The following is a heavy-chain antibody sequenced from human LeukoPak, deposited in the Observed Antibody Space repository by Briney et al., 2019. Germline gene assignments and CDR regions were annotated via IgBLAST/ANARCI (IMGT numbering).Heavy chain of an antibody. CDR2: ISSSSSTI. CDR1: GFTFSSHS. V-gene: IGHV3-48*01. J-gene: IGHJ5*02. CDR3: ARDRDCSGGNCYSSWFDP. D-gene: IGHD2-15*01. Sequence: GGSLRLSCAASGFTFSSHSMNWVRQAPGKGLEWVSYISSSSSTIYYADSVKGRFTISRDNAKNSLFLQMNSLRGEDTAVYFCARDRDCSGGNCYSSWFDPWGQGTLVTVSS.